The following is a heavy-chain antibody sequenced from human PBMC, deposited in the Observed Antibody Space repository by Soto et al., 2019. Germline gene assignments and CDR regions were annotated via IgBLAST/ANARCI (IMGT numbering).Heavy chain of an antibody. CDR2: IRSKTNSYAT. V-gene: IGHV3-73*01. CDR1: GFTFGGSA. J-gene: IGHJ4*02. CDR3: TRQTDAVQWLVVPTDYNFDY. D-gene: IGHD6-19*01. Sequence: GGSLRLSCAASGFTFGGSAMHWVRQASGKGLEWVGHIRSKTNSYATAYAESVKGRFTIYRDDSMNTAYLQMNSLKTEDTAVYFCTRQTDAVQWLVVPTDYNFDYWGQGTLVTVSS.